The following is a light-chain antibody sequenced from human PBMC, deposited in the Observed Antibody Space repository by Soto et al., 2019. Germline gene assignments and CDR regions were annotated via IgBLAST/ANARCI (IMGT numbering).Light chain of an antibody. J-gene: IGKJ1*01. Sequence: AIQLTQSPSSLSASVGDRVTITCRASQGISSALAWYQQKPGKAPKLLIYDASSLESGVPSRFSGSGSGTDFTLTISSLQPEDFAPYYCQQLRTFGQGTKVEIK. CDR2: DAS. CDR3: QQLRT. V-gene: IGKV1-13*02. CDR1: QGISSA.